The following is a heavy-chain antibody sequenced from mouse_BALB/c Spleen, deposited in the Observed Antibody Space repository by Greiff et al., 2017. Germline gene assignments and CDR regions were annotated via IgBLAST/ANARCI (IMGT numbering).Heavy chain of an antibody. CDR2: IYPGSGST. V-gene: IGHV1-77*01. D-gene: IGHD2-1*01. CDR1: GYTFTDYV. Sequence: QVQLKQSGPELVKPGASVKMSCKASGYTFTDYVISWVKQRTGQGLEWIGEIYPGSGSTYYNEKFKGKATLTADKSSNTAYMQLSSLTSEDSAVYFCARFFYGIYYFDYWGQGTTRTVSS. CDR3: ARFFYGIYYFDY. J-gene: IGHJ2*01.